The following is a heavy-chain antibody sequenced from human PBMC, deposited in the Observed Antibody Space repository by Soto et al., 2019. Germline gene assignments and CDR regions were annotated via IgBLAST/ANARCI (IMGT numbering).Heavy chain of an antibody. D-gene: IGHD2-8*02. Sequence: QVQLLESGGGVVQPGRSLRRSCAASGFTFNTYAMHWVRQAPGKGLEWVAVITPDGTEQYYADSVKGRFTISRDNSKNTLYLQMNSLGLEDMSIYRCAIRGILAAQGMAYFDLWGRGTLVTVSS. V-gene: IGHV3-30*04. J-gene: IGHJ2*01. CDR3: AIRGILAAQGMAYFDL. CDR1: GFTFNTYA. CDR2: ITPDGTEQ.